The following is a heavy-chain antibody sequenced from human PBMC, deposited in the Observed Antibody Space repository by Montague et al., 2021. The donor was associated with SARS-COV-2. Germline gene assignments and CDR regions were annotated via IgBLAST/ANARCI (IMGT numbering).Heavy chain of an antibody. D-gene: IGHD2-21*01. CDR1: GDPISGYS. CDR3: ARGVVVAIPVVDD. J-gene: IGHJ4*01. Sequence: SETLSLTCSVSGDPISGYSWNWIRQSAGKGLEWIGRINASGGADYNPSLESRVTMSVDTSKNQFSLKVNSVTAADTAMYYCARGVVVAIPVVDDWGRGTMVTVSS. V-gene: IGHV4-4*07. CDR2: INASGGA.